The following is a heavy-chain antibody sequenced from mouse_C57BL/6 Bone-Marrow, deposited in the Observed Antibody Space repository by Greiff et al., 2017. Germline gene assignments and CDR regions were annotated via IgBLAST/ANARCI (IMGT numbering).Heavy chain of an antibody. CDR2: IDPETGGT. CDR1: GYTFTDYE. D-gene: IGHD2-1*01. V-gene: IGHV1-15*01. CDR3: TRSVYYGNRYWYFDV. J-gene: IGHJ1*03. Sequence: QVQLQQSGAELVRPGASVTLSCKASGYTFTDYEMHWVKQTPVHGLEWIGAIDPETGGTAYNQKFKGKAILTADKSSSTAYMELRSLTSEDSAVYYCTRSVYYGNRYWYFDVWGTGTTVTVSS.